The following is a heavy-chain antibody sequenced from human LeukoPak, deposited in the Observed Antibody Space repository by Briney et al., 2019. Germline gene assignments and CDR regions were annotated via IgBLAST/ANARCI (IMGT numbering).Heavy chain of an antibody. CDR2: INPSGGST. D-gene: IGHD3-3*01. V-gene: IGHV1-46*01. CDR1: GYSFTSYY. J-gene: IGHJ4*02. CDR3: ARAGGNYYDFWY. Sequence: GASVKVSCKASGYSFTSYYMHWVRQAPGQGLEWMGIINPSGGSTSYAQKFQGRVTMTRDTSTSTVYMELSSLSSDDTAVYHCARAGGNYYDFWYWGQGTLVTVSS.